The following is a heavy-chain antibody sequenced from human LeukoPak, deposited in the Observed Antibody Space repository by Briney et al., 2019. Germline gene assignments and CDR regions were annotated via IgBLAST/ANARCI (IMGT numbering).Heavy chain of an antibody. CDR1: GFTFSSYW. D-gene: IGHD5-18*01. CDR2: INSDGGST. J-gene: IGHJ4*02. V-gene: IGHV3-74*01. Sequence: GGSLRLSCAASGFTFSSYWMHWVRQAPGKGRVWVSRINSDGGSTIYADSVKGRFTNSRDNAKNTLYLQINSLRAEDTAVYYCARGDAYSYGPFDYWGQGTLVTVSS. CDR3: ARGDAYSYGPFDY.